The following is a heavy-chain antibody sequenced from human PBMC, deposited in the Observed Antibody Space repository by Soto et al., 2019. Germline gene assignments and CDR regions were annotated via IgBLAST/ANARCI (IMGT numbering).Heavy chain of an antibody. D-gene: IGHD7-27*01. CDR3: AHRGYMYGNWDHGYFDY. Sequence: QITLKESGPTRVKPTQTLALTCTFSGFSLTTSGVGVGWIRKAPGKALEWLAVIYWDDDKRYNPSLKNRLTNPKXLSXHXEVLLMADMDPVDTATYFCAHRGYMYGNWDHGYFDYWGQGTLVTVSS. CDR1: GFSLTTSGVG. J-gene: IGHJ4*02. V-gene: IGHV2-5*02. CDR2: IYWDDDK.